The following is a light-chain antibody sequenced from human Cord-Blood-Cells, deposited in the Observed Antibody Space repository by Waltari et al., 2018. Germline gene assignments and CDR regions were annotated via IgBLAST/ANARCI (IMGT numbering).Light chain of an antibody. CDR1: SSVVGSYNL. J-gene: IGLJ2*01. CDR3: CSYAGSSTYVV. Sequence: QSALPQPASVSGSPGQSITISCTGTSSVVGSYNLFSWYQQHPGKAPKLMIYKGSKRPSGVSNRFSGSKSGNTASLTISGLQAEDEADYYCCSYAGSSTYVVFGGGTKLTVL. V-gene: IGLV2-23*01. CDR2: KGS.